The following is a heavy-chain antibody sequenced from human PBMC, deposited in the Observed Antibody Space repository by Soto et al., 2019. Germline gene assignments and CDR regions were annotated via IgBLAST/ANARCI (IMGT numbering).Heavy chain of an antibody. Sequence: QVQLRESGPGLVKPSQTLSLTCSVSGASVAGGSYYWSWVRQPPGKGLEWIGYIPSRGRPFYNPSLTIRGTISADTSKNQLSLQLTSVPAADTAVYYCARDTYSGYDFGLWGQGTLVTVSS. D-gene: IGHD5-12*01. J-gene: IGHJ5*02. CDR2: IPSRGRP. CDR1: GASVAGGSYY. V-gene: IGHV4-30-4*01. CDR3: ARDTYSGYDFGL.